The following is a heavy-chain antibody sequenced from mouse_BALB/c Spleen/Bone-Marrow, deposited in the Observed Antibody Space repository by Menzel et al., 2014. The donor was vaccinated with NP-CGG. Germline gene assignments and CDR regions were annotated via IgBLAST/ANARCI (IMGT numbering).Heavy chain of an antibody. CDR3: GRGAYYYGSSYYFDY. V-gene: IGHV1-37*01. Sequence: VQLQQSGPELVKPGASVKTSCKASGYSFTGYFMNWVKQSHGKSLEWIGRINPYNGDTFYNQKFKGKATLTVDKSSSTAHMELLSLTSEDSAVYYCGRGAYYYGSSYYFDYWGQGTTLTVSS. CDR2: INPYNGDT. D-gene: IGHD1-1*01. CDR1: GYSFTGYF. J-gene: IGHJ2*01.